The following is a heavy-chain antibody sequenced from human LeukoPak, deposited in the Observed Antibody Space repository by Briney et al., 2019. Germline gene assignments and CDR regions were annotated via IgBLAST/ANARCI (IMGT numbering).Heavy chain of an antibody. V-gene: IGHV4-4*07. D-gene: IGHD5-18*01. CDR2: IHSGGTT. CDR3: ARDSPDGYTSGHYFYYLDV. CDR1: GGSLNRFY. Sequence: SETLSLTCTVSGGSLNRFYWAWIRQPAGRGLEWIGRIHSGGTTNYNPSLESRLTFSLDTSQNHFSLKLNSVTAADTAAYYCARDSPDGYTSGHYFYYLDVWSKGTTVTVSS. J-gene: IGHJ6*03.